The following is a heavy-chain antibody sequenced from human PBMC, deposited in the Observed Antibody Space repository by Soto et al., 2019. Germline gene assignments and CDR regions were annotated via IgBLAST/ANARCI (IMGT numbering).Heavy chain of an antibody. J-gene: IGHJ6*03. Sequence: GGSLRLSCAASGFTFSSYGMHWVRQAPGKGLEWVAVIWYDGSNKYYADSVKGRFTISRDNSKNTLYLQMNSLRAEDTAVYYCARDGMVAGTEDYYYYMDVWGKGTTVTVFS. V-gene: IGHV3-33*01. CDR1: GFTFSSYG. CDR3: ARDGMVAGTEDYYYYMDV. CDR2: IWYDGSNK. D-gene: IGHD6-19*01.